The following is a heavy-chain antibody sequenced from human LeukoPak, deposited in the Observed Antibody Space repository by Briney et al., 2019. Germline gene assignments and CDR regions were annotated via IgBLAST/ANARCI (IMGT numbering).Heavy chain of an antibody. CDR2: INHSGST. CDR1: GGSFSGYY. Sequence: PSETLSLTCAVYGGSFSGYYWSWIRQPPGKGLEWIGEINHSGSTNYNPSLKSRVTISVDTSKNQFSQKLSSVTAADTAVYYCARAPPNRTYFRPWGQGTLVTVSS. J-gene: IGHJ5*02. D-gene: IGHD3-10*02. V-gene: IGHV4-34*01. CDR3: ARAPPNRTYFRP.